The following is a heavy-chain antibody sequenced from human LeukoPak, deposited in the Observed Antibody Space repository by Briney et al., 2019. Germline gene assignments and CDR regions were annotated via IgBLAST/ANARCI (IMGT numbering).Heavy chain of an antibody. V-gene: IGHV3-53*01. Sequence: PGGFLRLSCAASGFTVSSTYMIWVRHAPGKGLEWVSTINSGGNAYYANSVKGRFNISRDNSKTTVYLQMNSLRDEDTAVYDCAREAGECWGQGILVTVSS. D-gene: IGHD1-26*01. CDR2: INSGGNA. J-gene: IGHJ4*02. CDR3: AREAGEC. CDR1: GFTVSSTY.